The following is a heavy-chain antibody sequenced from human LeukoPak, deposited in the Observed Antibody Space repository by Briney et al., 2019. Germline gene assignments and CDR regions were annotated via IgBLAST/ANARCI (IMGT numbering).Heavy chain of an antibody. V-gene: IGHV3-23*01. Sequence: GGSLRLSCAASGFTFSSYAMSWVCQAPGKGLEWVSAISGSGGSTYYADSVKGRFTISRDNSKNTLYLQMNSLRAEDTAVYYCAKDRSGSYYADLDYWGQGTLVTVSS. CDR1: GFTFSSYA. J-gene: IGHJ4*02. CDR3: AKDRSGSYYADLDY. CDR2: ISGSGGST. D-gene: IGHD1-26*01.